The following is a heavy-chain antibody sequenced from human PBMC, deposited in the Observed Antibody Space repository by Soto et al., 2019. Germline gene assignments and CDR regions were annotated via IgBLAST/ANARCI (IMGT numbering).Heavy chain of an antibody. CDR1: GGSISSSSYY. CDR3: ARRASGSYSDY. D-gene: IGHD3-10*01. CDR2: INNRGNT. V-gene: IGHV4-39*01. Sequence: QLQLQESGPGLVKASETLSLTCTVSGGSISSSSYYWGWIRQPPGKRLEWIGSINNRGNTYYNPSLKSRVTISVDTSKNQLSLKMSSVTAADTAVYYCARRASGSYSDYWGQGTLVTVSS. J-gene: IGHJ4*02.